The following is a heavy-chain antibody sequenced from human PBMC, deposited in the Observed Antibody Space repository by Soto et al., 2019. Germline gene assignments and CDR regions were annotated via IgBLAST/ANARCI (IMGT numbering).Heavy chain of an antibody. Sequence: EVQLVESGGVLVQPGGSLRLSCAASGFTFSTYWMHWVRQAPGKGLVWVSRINGDGSDTVYADSVKGRFTISRDNAKSTLYLQMNSLRAEDTAVYYCTRSIMGFSYAESWGRGTLVTVSS. D-gene: IGHD2-2*01. J-gene: IGHJ4*02. V-gene: IGHV3-74*01. CDR2: INGDGSDT. CDR1: GFTFSTYW. CDR3: TRSIMGFSYAES.